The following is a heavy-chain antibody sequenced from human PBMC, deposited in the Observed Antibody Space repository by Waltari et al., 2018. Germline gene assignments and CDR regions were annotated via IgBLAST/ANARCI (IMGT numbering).Heavy chain of an antibody. D-gene: IGHD5-12*01. CDR1: ADSLDRDDSY. CDR2: KHKSGNT. V-gene: IGHV4-30-4*01. Sequence: QMQLQESGPGLAKASQSLSLTCRVSADSLDRDDSYWTWIRQPAGKGLGRIGYKHKSGNTCYNPSLKGRVSISGDISKNQFSLTLGSVTAEDTAVYYCARVRGHSVYAAVDAFDIWGQGTTVTVSS. CDR3: ARVRGHSVYAAVDAFDI. J-gene: IGHJ3*02.